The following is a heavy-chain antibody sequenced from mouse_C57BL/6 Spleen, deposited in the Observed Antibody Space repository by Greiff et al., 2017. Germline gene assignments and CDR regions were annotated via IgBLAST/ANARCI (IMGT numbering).Heavy chain of an antibody. J-gene: IGHJ4*01. CDR3: ARYFPLYGCIYAVDY. Sequence: QVQLQQSGPGLVQPSQSLSITCTVSGFSLTSYGVHWVRQSPGKGLEWLGVIWSGGSTDYNAAFISRLSISKDNSKSQVFFKMNSLQADDTAIYCCARYFPLYGCIYAVDYWGQRTSVPVSS. CDR2: IWSGGST. D-gene: IGHD1-1*01. CDR1: GFSLTSYG. V-gene: IGHV2-2*01.